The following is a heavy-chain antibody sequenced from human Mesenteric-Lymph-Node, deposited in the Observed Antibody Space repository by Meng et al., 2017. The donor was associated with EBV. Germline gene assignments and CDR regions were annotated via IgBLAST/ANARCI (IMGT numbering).Heavy chain of an antibody. CDR1: GSTSTSYG. CDR2: ISACSGST. D-gene: IGHD3-22*01. J-gene: IGHJ4*02. Sequence: LVHSAGVVRQPGAPVLVSVEASGSTSTSYGRSWVRQAPGQGLEWIGGISACSGSTNYAQKLQGRVTTTTDASTNTAYMEMTSLSSDDAVVYYCAGVRNYDSGGYNFFDSWGQGTLVTVSS. CDR3: AGVRNYDSGGYNFFDS. V-gene: IGHV1-18*04.